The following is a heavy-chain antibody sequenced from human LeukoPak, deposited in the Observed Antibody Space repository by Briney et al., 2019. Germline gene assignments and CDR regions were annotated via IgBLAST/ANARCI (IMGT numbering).Heavy chain of an antibody. J-gene: IGHJ2*01. CDR1: GGSISSSSYY. Sequence: SETLSLTCTVSGGSISSSSYYWGWIRQPPGKGLEWIGSIYYSGSTYYNPSLKSRVTISVDTSKNQFSLKLSSVTAADTAVYYCASGYSYASDLWGRGTLVTVSS. CDR2: IYYSGST. D-gene: IGHD5-18*01. CDR3: ASGYSYASDL. V-gene: IGHV4-39*07.